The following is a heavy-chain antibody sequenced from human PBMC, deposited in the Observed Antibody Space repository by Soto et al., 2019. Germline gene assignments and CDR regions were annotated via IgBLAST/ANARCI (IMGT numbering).Heavy chain of an antibody. CDR1: GYTFTSYA. V-gene: IGHV1-3*05. CDR3: ARHRRVSYPLDY. CDR2: INAGNGNT. J-gene: IGHJ4*02. Sequence: QVKLVQSGAEEKKPGASVKVSCKASGYTFTSYAMHWVRQAPGQRLEWMGWINAGNGNTKYSQKLQGRVTMTTDTSTSTADMELRSLRSDDTAVYYCARHRRVSYPLDYWGQGTLVTVSS. D-gene: IGHD1-26*01.